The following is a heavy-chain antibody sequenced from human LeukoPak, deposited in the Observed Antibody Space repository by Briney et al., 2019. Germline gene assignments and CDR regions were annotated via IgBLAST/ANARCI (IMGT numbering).Heavy chain of an antibody. V-gene: IGHV4-59*01. D-gene: IGHD6-19*01. Sequence: KPSETLSLTCTVSGGSISSYYWSWIRQPPGKGLEWIGYIYYSGSTNYNPSLKSRVTISVDTSKNQFSLKLSSVTAADTAVYYCARDRSGWPSGILKDWGQGTLVTVSS. CDR1: GGSISSYY. CDR3: ARDRSGWPSGILKD. CDR2: IYYSGST. J-gene: IGHJ4*02.